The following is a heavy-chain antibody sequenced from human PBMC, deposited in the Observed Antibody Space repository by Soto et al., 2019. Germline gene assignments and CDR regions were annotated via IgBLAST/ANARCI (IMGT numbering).Heavy chain of an antibody. J-gene: IGHJ5*02. D-gene: IGHD1-26*01. Sequence: GAAVKVSCKASGGTFSSYAISWVRQAPGQGLEWMGGIIPIFGTANYAQKFQGRVTITADKPTSTAYMELSSVTAADTAVYYCARPGRSYYGYNWFDPWGQGTLVTVSS. CDR3: ARPGRSYYGYNWFDP. CDR2: IIPIFGTA. V-gene: IGHV1-69*06. CDR1: GGTFSSYA.